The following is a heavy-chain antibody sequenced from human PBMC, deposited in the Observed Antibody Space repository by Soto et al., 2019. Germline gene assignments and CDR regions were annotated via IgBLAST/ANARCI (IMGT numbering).Heavy chain of an antibody. Sequence: QLQLQESGPGLVKPSETLSLTCTVSGGSISSSSYYWGWIRQPPGKGLEWIGSIYYSGSTYYNPSLKSRVTISVVTSKNQFSLKLGSVTAADTAVYYCARRQPARGSRPNVPRFDPWGQGTLVTVSS. CDR1: GGSISSSSYY. V-gene: IGHV4-39*01. J-gene: IGHJ5*02. D-gene: IGHD6-6*01. CDR3: ARRQPARGSRPNVPRFDP. CDR2: IYYSGST.